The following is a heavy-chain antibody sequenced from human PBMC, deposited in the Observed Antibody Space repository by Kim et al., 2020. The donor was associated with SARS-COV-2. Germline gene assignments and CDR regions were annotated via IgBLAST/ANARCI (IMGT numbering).Heavy chain of an antibody. CDR1: GYTFTSYA. CDR2: INAGNGNT. V-gene: IGHV1-3*01. D-gene: IGHD3-9*01. CDR3: ARNRRRYFDWLLSHNWFDP. J-gene: IGHJ5*02. Sequence: ASVKVSCKASGYTFTSYAMHWVRQAPGQRLEWMGWINAGNGNTKYSQKFQGRVTITRDTSASTAYMELSSLRSEDTAVYYCARNRRRYFDWLLSHNWFDPWGQGTLVTVSS.